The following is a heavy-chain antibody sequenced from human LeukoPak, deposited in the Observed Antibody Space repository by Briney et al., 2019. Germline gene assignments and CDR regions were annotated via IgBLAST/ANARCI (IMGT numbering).Heavy chain of an antibody. CDR2: ISSSSSTI. CDR3: AGGDSSGYYYKGDSDY. V-gene: IGHV3-48*01. CDR1: GFTFSSYS. Sequence: GGSLRLSCAASGFTFSSYSTNWVRQAPGKGLEWVSYISSSSSTIYYADSVKGRFTISRDNAKNSLYLQVNSLRAEDTAVYYCAGGDSSGYYYKGDSDYWGQGTLVTVSS. D-gene: IGHD3-22*01. J-gene: IGHJ4*02.